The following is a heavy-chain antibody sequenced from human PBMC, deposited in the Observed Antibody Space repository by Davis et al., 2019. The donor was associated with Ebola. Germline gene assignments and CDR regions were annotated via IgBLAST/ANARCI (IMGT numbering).Heavy chain of an antibody. V-gene: IGHV1-69*13. CDR3: ARDRLYCSSTSCSRENAFDI. CDR1: GGTFSSYA. D-gene: IGHD2-2*01. CDR2: IIPIFGTA. Sequence: SVKVSCKASGGTFSSYAISWVRQAPGQGLEWMGGIIPIFGTANYAQKFQGRVTITADESTSTAYMELSSLRSEDTAVYYCARDRLYCSSTSCSRENAFDIWGQGTMVTVSS. J-gene: IGHJ3*02.